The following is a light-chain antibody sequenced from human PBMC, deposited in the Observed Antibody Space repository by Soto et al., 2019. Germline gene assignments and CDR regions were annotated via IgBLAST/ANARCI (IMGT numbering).Light chain of an antibody. Sequence: EIVLTQSPATLSLSPGESATLSCRASQSVSSSYSSWYQQKPGQAPRLLIHDTSDRAPGSPARFRGSGSGTGFTLTITSMQHEDVVVYYYQQYGWLPPYTFGQGTKLEIK. CDR1: QSVSSSY. CDR3: QQYGWLPPYT. CDR2: DTS. J-gene: IGKJ2*01. V-gene: IGKV3-20*01.